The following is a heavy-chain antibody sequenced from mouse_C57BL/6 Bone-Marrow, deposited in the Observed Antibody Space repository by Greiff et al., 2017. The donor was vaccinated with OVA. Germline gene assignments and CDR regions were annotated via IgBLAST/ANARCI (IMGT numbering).Heavy chain of an antibody. D-gene: IGHD2-3*01. CDR1: GYTFTSYW. J-gene: IGHJ1*03. CDR2: IYPGSGST. Sequence: QVQLQQPGAELVKPGASVKMSCKASGYTFTSYWITWVKQRPGQGLEWIGDIYPGSGSTNYNEKFKSKATLTVDTSSSTAYMQLSSLTSEDSAVYYCGRWLLRDWHFDVWGTGTTVTVSS. CDR3: GRWLLRDWHFDV. V-gene: IGHV1-55*01.